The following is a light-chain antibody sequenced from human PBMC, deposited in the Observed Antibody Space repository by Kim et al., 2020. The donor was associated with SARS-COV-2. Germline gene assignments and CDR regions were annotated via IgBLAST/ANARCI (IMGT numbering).Light chain of an antibody. CDR2: KND. CDR1: NSNIGSNY. V-gene: IGLV1-47*01. J-gene: IGLJ2*01. CDR3: GAWDDSLSGVL. Sequence: ELTQPPSASGTPGQRVTISCSGMNSNIGSNYVYWYQQSTGTAPKLLIYKNDLRPSGVPDRFSGSKSGTSASLAISGLRSEDEAEYFCGAWDDSLSGVLFGGGTQLTVL.